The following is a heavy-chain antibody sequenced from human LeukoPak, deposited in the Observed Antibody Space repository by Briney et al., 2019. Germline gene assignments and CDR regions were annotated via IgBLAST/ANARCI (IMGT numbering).Heavy chain of an antibody. CDR1: GFTFNAYS. D-gene: IGHD3-16*01. Sequence: GGSLRLSCAASGFTFNAYSMNWVRQAPGQGLEWVSSITSSGSYIYYRDSLKGRFTISRDNAKNSLYLQMNSLRAEDTAVYYCARDRLSLMITFGGVTLGGAFDYWGQGTLVTVSS. V-gene: IGHV3-21*01. CDR3: ARDRLSLMITFGGVTLGGAFDY. CDR2: ITSSGSYI. J-gene: IGHJ4*02.